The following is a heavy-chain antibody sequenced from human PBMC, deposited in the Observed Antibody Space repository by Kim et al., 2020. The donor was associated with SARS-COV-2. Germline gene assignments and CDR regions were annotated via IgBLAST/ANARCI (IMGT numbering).Heavy chain of an antibody. V-gene: IGHV3-15*01. CDR3: PSVIKLQDYSSGWYSNY. D-gene: IGHD6-19*01. Sequence: VKRRFTISRDDSKNTLYLQMNSLKDEDTAVYYCPSVIKLQDYSSGWYSNYWGKGTLVTVSS. J-gene: IGHJ4*02.